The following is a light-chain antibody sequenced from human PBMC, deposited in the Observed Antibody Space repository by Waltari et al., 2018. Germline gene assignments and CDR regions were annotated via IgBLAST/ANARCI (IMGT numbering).Light chain of an antibody. CDR1: SSDVGSYNL. V-gene: IGLV2-23*01. CDR3: CSYAGSSTLL. CDR2: EGS. Sequence: QSALTQPASVSGSPGQSITVSCPGTSSDVGSYNLVSWYQQHPGQAPKLMVYEGSKRPSGVSNRFSGSKSGNTASLTISGLQAEDEADYYCCSYAGSSTLLFGGGTKVTVL. J-gene: IGLJ2*01.